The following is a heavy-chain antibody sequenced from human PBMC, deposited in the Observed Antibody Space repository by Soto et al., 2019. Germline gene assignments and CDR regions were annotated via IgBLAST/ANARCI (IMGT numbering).Heavy chain of an antibody. V-gene: IGHV3-7*05. CDR3: ARGDFYSGDL. J-gene: IGHJ5*02. D-gene: IGHD4-4*01. CDR1: GFTFRSYW. CDR2: INEDESEK. Sequence: EVQLVESGGGVVQPGGSLRLSCVASGFTFRSYWMSWVRQAPGKGLEWVANINEDESEKNYVDSVKGRFTISRDNAKNSLYLQMNSLRAEDTAMYFCARGDFYSGDLWGQGTLVTVSP.